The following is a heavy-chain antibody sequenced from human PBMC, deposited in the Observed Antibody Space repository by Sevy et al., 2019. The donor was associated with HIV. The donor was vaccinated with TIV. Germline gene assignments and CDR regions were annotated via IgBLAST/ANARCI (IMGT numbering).Heavy chain of an antibody. V-gene: IGHV1-8*01. J-gene: IGHJ5*02. Sequence: ASVKVSCKASGYTFTNYDINWVRQATGQGLEWMGWMNPNSGNTGYAQKFQARVTMTRNTSISTAYMELSSLRSEDTAVYYCARGTVLLGIVVVPAARGWFDPWGQGTLVTVSS. CDR2: MNPNSGNT. CDR1: GYTFTNYD. CDR3: ARGTVLLGIVVVPAARGWFDP. D-gene: IGHD2-2*03.